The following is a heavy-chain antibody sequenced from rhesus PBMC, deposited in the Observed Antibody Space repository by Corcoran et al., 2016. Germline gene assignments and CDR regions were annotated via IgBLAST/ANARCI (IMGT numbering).Heavy chain of an antibody. CDR1: GGSISSSY. J-gene: IGHJ1*01. Sequence: QLQLQESGPGLVKPLETLSVTCAVSGGSISSSYRSWIRQAPGKGLEWFGYIYGSGSSTNYNPPLKSRVTMSVDTSKNQLSRKVSSVTAADTAVYYCASERYDSGYYGYFEFWGQGALVTVSS. V-gene: IGHV4-169*02. CDR2: IYGSGSST. D-gene: IGHD3-28*01. CDR3: ASERYDSGYYGYFEF.